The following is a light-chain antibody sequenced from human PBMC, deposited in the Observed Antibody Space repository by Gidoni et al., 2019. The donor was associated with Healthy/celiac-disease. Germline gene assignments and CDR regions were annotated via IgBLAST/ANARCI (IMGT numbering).Light chain of an antibody. CDR3: LQDYNYPYT. CDR2: AAS. V-gene: IGKV1-6*01. CDR1: QGIRND. J-gene: IGKJ2*01. Sequence: AIQLTQSPASLSASVGDRVTITCRASQGIRNDLGWYQQKPGKAPKLLIYAASSLQSGVPSRFSGSGSGTDFTLTISSLQPEDFATYYCLQDYNYPYTFGQGTKLEIK.